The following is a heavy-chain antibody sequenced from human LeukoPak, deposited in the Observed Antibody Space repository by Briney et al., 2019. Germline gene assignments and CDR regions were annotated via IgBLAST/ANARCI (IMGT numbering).Heavy chain of an antibody. CDR2: MHYSGRR. D-gene: IGHD4-17*01. Sequence: PSETLSLTCTVSGGSISSSSYYWGWIRQPPGKGLESIGYMHYSGRRNYNPSLKSRVTISVDTSKNQFSLKLSSVTAADTAVYYCASHSTVTTGGIDYWGQGTLVTVSS. V-gene: IGHV4-61*05. J-gene: IGHJ4*02. CDR1: GGSISSSSYY. CDR3: ASHSTVTTGGIDY.